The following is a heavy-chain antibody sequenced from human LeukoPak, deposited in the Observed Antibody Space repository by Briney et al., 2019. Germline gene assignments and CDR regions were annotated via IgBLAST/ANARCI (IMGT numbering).Heavy chain of an antibody. V-gene: IGHV4-39*01. J-gene: IGHJ4*02. CDR3: ARHRAGYHVDS. Sequence: SETLSLTCTVSGGFINSSGYYWGWIRQPPGKGLEWIGSHYYSGSTYYNPSLKSRVIISVDTSKNQFSLKLNSVTAADTAVYYCARHRAGYHVDSWGQGTLVTVSS. CDR1: GGFINSSGYY. CDR2: HYYSGST. D-gene: IGHD3-9*01.